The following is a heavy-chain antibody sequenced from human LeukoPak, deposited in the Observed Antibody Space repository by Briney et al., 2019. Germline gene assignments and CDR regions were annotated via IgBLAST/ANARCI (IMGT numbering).Heavy chain of an antibody. CDR3: ARGGTQYYYYYMDV. V-gene: IGHV3-7*01. CDR2: IKQDGSEK. CDR1: GFTFSSYW. Sequence: GGSLRLSCAASGFTFSSYWMSWVRQAPGKGLEWVANIKQDGSEKYYVDSVKGRFTLSRDNAKNPLYLQMNSLRAEDTAVYYCARGGTQYYYYYMDVWGKGTTVTVSS. D-gene: IGHD1-1*01. J-gene: IGHJ6*03.